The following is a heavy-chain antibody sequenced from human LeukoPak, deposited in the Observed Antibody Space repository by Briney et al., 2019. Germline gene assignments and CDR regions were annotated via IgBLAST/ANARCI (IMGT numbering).Heavy chain of an antibody. J-gene: IGHJ1*01. CDR3: AKVHQLLYPEYFQH. CDR2: IKQDGSEK. V-gene: IGHV3-7*03. D-gene: IGHD2-2*02. Sequence: GGSLRLSCAASGFTFRSYWMTWVRQAPGKGLEWVANIKQDGSEKYYVDSVKGRFTISRDNAKNSLYLQMNSLRAEDTAVYYCAKVHQLLYPEYFQHWGQGTLVTVSS. CDR1: GFTFRSYW.